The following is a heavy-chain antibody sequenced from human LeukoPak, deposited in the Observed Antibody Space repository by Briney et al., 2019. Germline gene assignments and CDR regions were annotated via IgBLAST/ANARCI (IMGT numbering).Heavy chain of an antibody. CDR1: GFTFSSYS. V-gene: IGHV3-21*01. Sequence: AGSLRLSCAASGFTFSSYSRNWIRQAPGKGLEWISSISSSSSYIYYADSVKGRFTISRDNAKNSLYLQMNSLRAEDTAVYYCARDPPLTQLYPGHGDAFDIWGQGTMVTVSS. D-gene: IGHD1-1*01. CDR2: ISSSSSYI. CDR3: ARDPPLTQLYPGHGDAFDI. J-gene: IGHJ3*02.